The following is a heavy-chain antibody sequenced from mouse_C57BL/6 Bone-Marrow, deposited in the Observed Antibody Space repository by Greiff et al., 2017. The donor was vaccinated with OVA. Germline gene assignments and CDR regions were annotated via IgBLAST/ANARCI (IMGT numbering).Heavy chain of an antibody. CDR3: ARLGSNFNFDY. CDR2: IDPSDSET. V-gene: IGHV1-52*01. D-gene: IGHD2-5*01. Sequence: VQLQQPGAELVRPGSSVKLSCKASGYTFTSYWMHWVKQRPIQGLEWIGNIDPSDSETHYNQKFKDKATLTVDKSSSTAYMQLSSLTSEDSAVYYCARLGSNFNFDYWGQGTTLTVSS. CDR1: GYTFTSYW. J-gene: IGHJ2*01.